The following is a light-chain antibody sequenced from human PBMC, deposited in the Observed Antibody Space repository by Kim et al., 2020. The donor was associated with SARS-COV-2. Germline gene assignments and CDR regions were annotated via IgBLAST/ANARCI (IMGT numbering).Light chain of an antibody. CDR1: QSIDTS. CDR2: DAS. Sequence: PGERATLSCRASQSIDTSLSGYQHRPGKAPRLLVYDASIRATGVPDRFSGSGSGTDFTLTISSLEPEDFSTYYCQQRDSWPPAVSFGGGTKVDIK. V-gene: IGKV3-11*01. CDR3: QQRDSWPPAVS. J-gene: IGKJ4*01.